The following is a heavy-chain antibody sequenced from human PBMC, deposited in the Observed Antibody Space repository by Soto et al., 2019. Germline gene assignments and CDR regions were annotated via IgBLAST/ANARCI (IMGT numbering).Heavy chain of an antibody. Sequence: PGESLKISCQATGYNFAIHWIGWVRQLPGKGLEWMGIIFPSDSETRYSPSFRGQVTMSVDKSINTAYLQWRSLKASDTAMYYCARHSLIVSPLYILDVWGHGTTVTAP. CDR3: ARHSLIVSPLYILDV. V-gene: IGHV5-51*01. CDR2: IFPSDSET. J-gene: IGHJ6*02. CDR1: GYNFAIHW. D-gene: IGHD2-2*02.